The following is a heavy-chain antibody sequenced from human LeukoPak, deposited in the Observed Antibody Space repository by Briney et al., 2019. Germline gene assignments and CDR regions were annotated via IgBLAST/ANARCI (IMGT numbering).Heavy chain of an antibody. V-gene: IGHV4-61*01. CDR2: IYYSGST. D-gene: IGHD7-27*01. J-gene: IGHJ4*02. CDR3: ARLGSQFQTGEYFDY. Sequence: SQTLSLTCAVSGDSITSGRYYWSWIRQPPGKGLEWIGYIYYSGSTNYNPSLKSRVTISVDTSKNQFSLRLSSVTAADTAVYYCARLGSQFQTGEYFDYWGQGTLVTVSS. CDR1: GDSITSGRYY.